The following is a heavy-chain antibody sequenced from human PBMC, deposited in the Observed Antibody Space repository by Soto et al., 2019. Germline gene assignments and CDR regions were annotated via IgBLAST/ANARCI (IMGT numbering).Heavy chain of an antibody. D-gene: IGHD6-19*01. V-gene: IGHV4-59*01. CDR3: ARARQQWLVRWFDP. J-gene: IGHJ5*02. CDR2: IYYSGST. CDR1: GGSISSYY. Sequence: SETLSLTGTVWGGSISSYYWSWIRQPPGKGLEWIGYIYYSGSTNYTPSLKSRVTISVDTSKNQFSLKLSSVTAADTAVYYCARARQQWLVRWFDPWGQGTLVTVSS.